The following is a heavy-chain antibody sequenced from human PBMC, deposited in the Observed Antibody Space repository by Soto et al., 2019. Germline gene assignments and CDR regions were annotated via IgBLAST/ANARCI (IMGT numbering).Heavy chain of an antibody. CDR1: VFTSSG. D-gene: IGHD3-3*01. J-gene: IGHJ3*01. CDR2: ISTHNGNT. V-gene: IGHV1-18*04. CDR3: AREGILGLFDAYDL. Sequence: GSVKVYFKTYVFTSSGISWVLQAPGQRLEWMGWISTHNGNTIYAQKFQGRVIMTMDTSTTTVYMELRSLRPDDTAVYLCAREGILGLFDAYDLWGQGTMVTVSS.